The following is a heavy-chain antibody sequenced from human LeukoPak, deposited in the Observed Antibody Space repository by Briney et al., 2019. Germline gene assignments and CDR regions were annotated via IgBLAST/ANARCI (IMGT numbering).Heavy chain of an antibody. V-gene: IGHV3-7*01. CDR1: GFTFSSYW. J-gene: IGHJ4*02. D-gene: IGHD4-23*01. CDR3: ARGARKGDDYGGFFDY. Sequence: GGSLRLSCAASGFTFSSYWMSWVRQAPGKGLEWVANIKQDGSEKYYADSVKGRFTISRDNSKNTLFLQMNSLSPEDTAVYYCARGARKGDDYGGFFDYWGQGTLVTVSS. CDR2: IKQDGSEK.